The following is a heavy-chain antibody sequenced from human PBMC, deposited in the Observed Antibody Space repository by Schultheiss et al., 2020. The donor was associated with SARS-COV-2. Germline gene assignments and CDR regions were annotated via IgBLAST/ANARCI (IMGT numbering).Heavy chain of an antibody. Sequence: SQTLSLTCTVSGGSINSYFWSWIRQPPGKGLEWVGYVHYSGSTNYNPSLKSRVTISVDTSKNQFSLKLSSVTAADTAVYYCARAHLDSHDAFDIWGQGTMVTVSS. J-gene: IGHJ3*02. CDR3: ARAHLDSHDAFDI. CDR1: GGSINSYF. D-gene: IGHD3/OR15-3a*01. V-gene: IGHV4-59*12. CDR2: VHYSGST.